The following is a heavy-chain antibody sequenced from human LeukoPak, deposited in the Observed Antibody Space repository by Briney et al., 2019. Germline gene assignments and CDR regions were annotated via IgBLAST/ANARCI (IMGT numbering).Heavy chain of an antibody. D-gene: IGHD5-24*01. CDR1: GGSFSGYY. CDR3: ARGSLAWRWLQFPLDY. J-gene: IGHJ4*02. Sequence: PSETLSLTCAVYGGSFSGYYWRWIRQPPGKGLEWIGEINHSGSTNYNPSLKSRVTISVDTSKNQFSLKQSCVTAADTAVYYCARGSLAWRWLQFPLDYWGQGTLVTVSS. CDR2: INHSGST. V-gene: IGHV4-34*01.